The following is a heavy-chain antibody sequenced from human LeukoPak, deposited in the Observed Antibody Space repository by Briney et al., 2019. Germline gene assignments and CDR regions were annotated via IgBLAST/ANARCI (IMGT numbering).Heavy chain of an antibody. CDR2: IKKDGSEK. J-gene: IGHJ4*02. D-gene: IGHD5-18*01. Sequence: GGALRLSCTASGFTFSNYSMNWVRQAPGKGLEWVANIKKDGSEKYYVDSVKGRFTISRDNAKTSLYLQMNSLRAEDTAVYYCARDLSGVTGYTYGRGIDYWGQGTLVTVSS. CDR3: ARDLSGVTGYTYGRGIDY. V-gene: IGHV3-7*01. CDR1: GFTFSNYS.